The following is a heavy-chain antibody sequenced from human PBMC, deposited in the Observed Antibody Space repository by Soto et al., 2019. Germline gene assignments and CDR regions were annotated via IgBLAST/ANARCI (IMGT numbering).Heavy chain of an antibody. V-gene: IGHV1-69*04. J-gene: IGHJ4*02. CDR1: GGTFSSYT. D-gene: IGHD4-17*01. Sequence: SVKVSCKASGGTFSSYTISWVRQAPGQGLEWMGRIIPILGIANYAQKFQGRVTITADKSTSTAYMELSSLGSEDTAVYYCARDRTTVTTIFDYWGQGTLVTVSS. CDR2: IIPILGIA. CDR3: ARDRTTVTTIFDY.